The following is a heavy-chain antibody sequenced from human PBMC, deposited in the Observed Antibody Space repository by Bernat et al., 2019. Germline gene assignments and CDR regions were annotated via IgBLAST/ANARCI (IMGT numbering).Heavy chain of an antibody. J-gene: IGHJ6*02. V-gene: IGHV4-59*08. CDR2: SSYSGST. CDR3: ARLFAPIDV. Sequence: QVQLQESGPGLVKPSETLSLTCTVSGGLISSYYWSRSRQPPGKGLEWIGYSSYSGSTNYNPSLKSRVTISVDKSKNQFSLMVSSVTAADTAVYYCARLFAPIDVWGQGTTVTVSS. CDR1: GGLISSYY.